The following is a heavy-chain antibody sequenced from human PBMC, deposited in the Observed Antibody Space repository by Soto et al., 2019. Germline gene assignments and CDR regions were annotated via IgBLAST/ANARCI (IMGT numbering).Heavy chain of an antibody. V-gene: IGHV1-18*04. Sequence: SXKVSGEASGYTXASYGIELVRQAPGQGPEWSGWISAYNGNTRHLQRFQDRLTMTTDTYRTSAQMELRSLTYEDTAVYYCARGPPSWEMLVEFVGDYWGQGTPATVS. D-gene: IGHD6-6*01. J-gene: IGHJ4*02. CDR2: ISAYNGNT. CDR3: ARGPPSWEMLVEFVGDY. CDR1: GYTXASYG.